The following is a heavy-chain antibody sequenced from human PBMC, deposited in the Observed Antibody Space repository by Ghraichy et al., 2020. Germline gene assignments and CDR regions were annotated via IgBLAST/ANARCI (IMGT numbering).Heavy chain of an antibody. CDR1: GFTFSSYA. CDR3: AKAVNYYGSGVGLFDY. D-gene: IGHD3-10*01. CDR2: ISGSGGST. V-gene: IGHV3-23*01. Sequence: GGSLRLSCAASGFTFSSYAMSWVRQAPGKGLEWVSAISGSGGSTYYADSVKCRFTISRDNSKNTLYLQMNSLRAEDTAVYYCAKAVNYYGSGVGLFDYWGQGTLVTVSS. J-gene: IGHJ4*02.